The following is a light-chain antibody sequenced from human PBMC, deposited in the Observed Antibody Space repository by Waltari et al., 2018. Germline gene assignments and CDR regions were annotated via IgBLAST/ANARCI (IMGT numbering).Light chain of an antibody. CDR3: QQYNNWPPLT. CDR1: QSVSSN. V-gene: IGKV3-15*01. J-gene: IGKJ4*01. CDR2: GAS. Sequence: EMLTTQAPATHAASQGESSTFPCRASQSVSSNLAWYQQKPGQAPRLLIYGASTRATGIPARFSGSGSGTEFTLTISSLQSEDFAVYYCQQYNNWPPLTFGGGTKVEIK.